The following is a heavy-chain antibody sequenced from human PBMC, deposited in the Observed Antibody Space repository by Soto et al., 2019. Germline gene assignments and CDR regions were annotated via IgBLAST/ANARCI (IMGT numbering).Heavy chain of an antibody. CDR2: IRGSGDIT. Sequence: EVQLLESGGGLVQPGGSLRLSCAASGFTFNSYVMSWVRQAPGKGLDWVSDIRGSGDITHYADSVKGRFSISRDNSKNTLYLQMNSLSAEDTAVYYCAKIGPNWYFDLWGRGTLVTDSS. J-gene: IGHJ2*01. CDR1: GFTFNSYV. CDR3: AKIGPNWYFDL. V-gene: IGHV3-23*01.